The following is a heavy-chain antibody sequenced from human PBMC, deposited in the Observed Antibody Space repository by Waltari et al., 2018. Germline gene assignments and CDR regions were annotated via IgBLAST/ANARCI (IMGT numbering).Heavy chain of an antibody. V-gene: IGHV1-69*02. CDR1: GGTFSSYT. J-gene: IGHJ6*02. CDR2: IIPILGIA. Sequence: QVQLVQSGAEVKKPGSSVKVSCKASGGTFSSYTISWVRQAPGQGLEWMGRIIPILGIANYAQKFQGRVTITADKSTSTAYMELSSLRSEDTAVYYCASSGPAYIYGMDVWGQGTTVTVSS. D-gene: IGHD2-21*01. CDR3: ASSGPAYIYGMDV.